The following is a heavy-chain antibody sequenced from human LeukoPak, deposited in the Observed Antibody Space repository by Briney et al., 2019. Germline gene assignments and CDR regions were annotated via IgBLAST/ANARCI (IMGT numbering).Heavy chain of an antibody. CDR2: IIPIFGTA. CDR1: GGTFSSYA. D-gene: IGHD3-22*01. V-gene: IGHV1-69*13. J-gene: IGHJ4*02. CDR3: ARGVGYYDSSGYYPYYFDY. Sequence: SVKVSCKASGGTFSSYAISWVRQAPGQGLEWMGGIIPIFGTANYAQKFQGGVTITADESTSTAYMELSSLRSEDTAVYYCARGVGYYDSSGYYPYYFDYWGQGTLVTVSS.